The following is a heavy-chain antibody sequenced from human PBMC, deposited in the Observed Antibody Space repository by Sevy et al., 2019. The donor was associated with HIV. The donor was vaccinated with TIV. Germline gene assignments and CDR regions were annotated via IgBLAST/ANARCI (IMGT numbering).Heavy chain of an antibody. CDR2: LDPGNGER. CDR1: GYSLSKLS. CDR3: ATVGLGYYSGSSYYQGDWFDP. V-gene: IGHV1-24*01. Sequence: ASVKVSCKVFGYSLSKLSMHWVRQAPGKGLEWMGSLDPGNGERTYAQMLQGRVTMTEDTSTDTAYMELSGLTSEDTATYYCATVGLGYYSGSSYYQGDWFDPWGQGTLVTVSS. J-gene: IGHJ5*02. D-gene: IGHD2-15*01.